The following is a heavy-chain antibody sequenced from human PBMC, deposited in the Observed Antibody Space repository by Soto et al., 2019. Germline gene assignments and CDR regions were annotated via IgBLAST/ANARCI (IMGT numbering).Heavy chain of an antibody. CDR1: GFTFSNAW. Sequence: PGGSLRLSCAASGFTFSNAWMNWVRQAPGKGLEWVGRIKSKTDGGTTDYAAPVKGRFTISRDDSKNTLYLQMNSLRAEDTAVYYCAREGDYSSSWPRTRDYGMDVWGQGTTVTVSS. J-gene: IGHJ6*02. D-gene: IGHD6-13*01. CDR3: AREGDYSSSWPRTRDYGMDV. CDR2: IKSKTDGGTT. V-gene: IGHV3-15*07.